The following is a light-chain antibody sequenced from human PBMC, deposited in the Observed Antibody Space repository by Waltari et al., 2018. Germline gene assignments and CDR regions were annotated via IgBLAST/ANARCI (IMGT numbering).Light chain of an antibody. Sequence: QSALTQPASVSGSPGQSITISCTGTSNDVGGYDHVSWYQQHPGKAPKVIVSEVTSRPSGTSNRVSGSKPGNTASLTISGLQAEDEADYYCMSYAGSNSFFVFGTGTKVTVL. J-gene: IGLJ1*01. V-gene: IGLV2-14*01. CDR2: EVT. CDR1: SNDVGGYDH. CDR3: MSYAGSNSFFV.